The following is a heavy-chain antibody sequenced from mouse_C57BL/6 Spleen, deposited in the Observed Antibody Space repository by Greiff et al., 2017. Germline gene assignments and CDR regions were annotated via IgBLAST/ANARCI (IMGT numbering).Heavy chain of an antibody. CDR2: LYPGSGST. CDR3: ARRITTVLENAMDY. Sequence: QVQLQQPGAELVKPGASVKMSCKASGYTFTSYWITWVKQRPGQGLEWIGDLYPGSGSTNYNEKFKSKATLTVETSSSTAYMQLSRLTSEYSAFYYCARRITTVLENAMDYWGQGTTVTVSS. V-gene: IGHV1-55*01. CDR1: GYTFTSYW. D-gene: IGHD1-1*01. J-gene: IGHJ4*01.